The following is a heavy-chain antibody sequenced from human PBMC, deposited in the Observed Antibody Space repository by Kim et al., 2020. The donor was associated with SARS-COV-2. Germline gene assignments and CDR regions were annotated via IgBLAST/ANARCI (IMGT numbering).Heavy chain of an antibody. CDR1: GFTFDDYA. CDR3: ALEQLGYYMHV. J-gene: IGHJ6*03. Sequence: GGSLRLSCAASGFTFDDYAMHWVRQAPGKGLEWVSGINWNSVSIGYAYSVKGRFTISRDNAKYSLYLQLNSLRAEDPALYFFALEQLGYYMHV. V-gene: IGHV3-9*01. D-gene: IGHD1-1*01. CDR2: INWNSVSI.